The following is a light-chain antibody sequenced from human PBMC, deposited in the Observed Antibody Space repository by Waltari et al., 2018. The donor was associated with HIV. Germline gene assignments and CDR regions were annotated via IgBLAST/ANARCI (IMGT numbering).Light chain of an antibody. Sequence: DIHTTPSPPSISVSVPDTVTFHCRASQHIGVRLNWYQSKPGRAPRLLIAATSNLEGGVPSRFNGIGSGSRFTLAITGTQPDDFAHYVCQQGYSLPHTFGRGTRVEVK. J-gene: IGKJ2*01. CDR1: QHIGVR. V-gene: IGKV1-12*01. CDR2: ATS. CDR3: QQGYSLPHT.